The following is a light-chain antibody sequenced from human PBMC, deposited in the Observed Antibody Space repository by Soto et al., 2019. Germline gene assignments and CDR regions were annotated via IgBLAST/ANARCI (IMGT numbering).Light chain of an antibody. V-gene: IGKV3-11*01. CDR3: QLRSNWPPWT. Sequence: EIVLTQSPATLSSSPGERATLSCRASQSVSSYLAWYQLKPGQAPRVLIYDASNRATGIPARFSGSGSVTDFTLTISSLEPEDFAVYYCQLRSNWPPWTFGQGTKVEIK. CDR1: QSVSSY. J-gene: IGKJ1*01. CDR2: DAS.